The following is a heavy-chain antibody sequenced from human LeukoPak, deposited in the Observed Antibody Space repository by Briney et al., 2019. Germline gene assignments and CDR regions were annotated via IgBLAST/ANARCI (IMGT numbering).Heavy chain of an antibody. CDR1: GYTFTGYY. D-gene: IGHD6-13*01. J-gene: IGHJ3*02. CDR2: INPNSGGT. Sequence: ASVKVSCRASGYTFTGYYMHWVRQAPGQGLEWMGWINPNSGGTNYAQKFQGRVTTTRDTSISTAYMELSRLRSDDTAVYYCARESGIAENAFDIWGQGTMVTVSS. CDR3: ARESGIAENAFDI. V-gene: IGHV1-2*02.